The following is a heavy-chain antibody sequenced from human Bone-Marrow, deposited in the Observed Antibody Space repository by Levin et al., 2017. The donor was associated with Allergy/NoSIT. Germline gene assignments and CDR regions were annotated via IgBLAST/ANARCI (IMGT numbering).Heavy chain of an antibody. CDR2: IYYSGST. J-gene: IGHJ4*02. CDR3: ATGPGYSYGYGFDY. V-gene: IGHV4-30-4*01. Sequence: LRLSCTVSGGSISSGDYYWSWIRQPPGKGLEWIGYIYYSGSTYYNPSLKSRVTISVDTSKNQFSLKLSSVTAADTAVYYCATGPGYSYGYGFDYWGQGTLVTVSS. D-gene: IGHD5-18*01. CDR1: GGSISSGDYY.